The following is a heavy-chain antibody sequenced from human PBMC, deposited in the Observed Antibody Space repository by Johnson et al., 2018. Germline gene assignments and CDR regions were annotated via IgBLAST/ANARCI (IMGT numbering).Heavy chain of an antibody. J-gene: IGHJ6*03. D-gene: IGHD2-8*01. CDR1: GFTFSSYN. CDR2: ISSSGSHI. CDR3: STGVCPYYYYIDV. V-gene: IGHV3-21*01. Sequence: VQLVESGGGLVKPGGSLRLSCAASGFTFSSYNMNWVRQAPGKGLEWVSSISSSGSHIYYADSVKGRVFISRDNAKNSLYLQINSLGAEETAVYYWSTGVCPYYYYIDVWGKGTTVTVSS.